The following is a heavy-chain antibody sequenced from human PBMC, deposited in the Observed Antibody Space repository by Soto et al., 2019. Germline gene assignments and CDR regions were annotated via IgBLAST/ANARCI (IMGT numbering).Heavy chain of an antibody. Sequence: SETLSLTCAVYGGSFSGYYWSWLRQPPGKGLEWIGEINHSGSTNYNPSLKSRVTISVDTSKNQFSLKVTSVTAADTAVYYCATANWSHHYFDTWGQGNLVTVSS. J-gene: IGHJ5*02. CDR3: ATANWSHHYFDT. V-gene: IGHV4-34*01. CDR2: INHSGST. D-gene: IGHD1-1*01. CDR1: GGSFSGYY.